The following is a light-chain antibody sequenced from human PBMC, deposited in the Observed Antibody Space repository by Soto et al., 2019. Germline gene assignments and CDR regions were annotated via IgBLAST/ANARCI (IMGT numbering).Light chain of an antibody. V-gene: IGLV1-40*01. CDR2: GNS. CDR1: SSNIGAGYV. Sequence: QSALTQPPAVSGAPGQRVTIACTGSSSNIGAGYVLHWYQQLPATAPKLLSYGNSNRPSGVPDRFSRSKSGTSACLASTALQDGEEANYCGQAYGISLSGGVFGGGTKLTVL. J-gene: IGLJ3*02. CDR3: QAYGISLSGGV.